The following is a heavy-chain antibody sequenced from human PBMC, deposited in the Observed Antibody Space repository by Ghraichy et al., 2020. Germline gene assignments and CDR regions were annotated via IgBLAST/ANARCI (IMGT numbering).Heavy chain of an antibody. Sequence: GGSLRLSCTASGFSFGDYAMSWVRQAPGKGLEWVGFIRSKAYGGTIEYAASVKGRFTISRDDSKSIAYLQMNSLKTDDTAVYYCGITTYYYYGMDVWGQGTTVTVSS. CDR3: GITTYYYYGMDV. CDR1: GFSFGDYA. J-gene: IGHJ6*02. CDR2: IRSKAYGGTI. V-gene: IGHV3-49*04. D-gene: IGHD3-10*01.